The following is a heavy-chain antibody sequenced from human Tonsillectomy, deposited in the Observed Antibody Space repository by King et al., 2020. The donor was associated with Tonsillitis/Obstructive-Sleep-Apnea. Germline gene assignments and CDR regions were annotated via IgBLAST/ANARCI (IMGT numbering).Heavy chain of an antibody. D-gene: IGHD6-13*01. Sequence: DVQLVESGGGLVQPGGSLRLSCAASGFTFSSYAMSWVRQAPGKGLEWVSTISGSGGITYYADSVKGRFTISRDNSKNTLYLQMNSLRAEDTALYYCAKAIAAAGWEWFDPWGQGTLVTVSS. J-gene: IGHJ5*02. CDR3: AKAIAAAGWEWFDP. CDR1: GFTFSSYA. V-gene: IGHV3-23*04. CDR2: ISGSGGIT.